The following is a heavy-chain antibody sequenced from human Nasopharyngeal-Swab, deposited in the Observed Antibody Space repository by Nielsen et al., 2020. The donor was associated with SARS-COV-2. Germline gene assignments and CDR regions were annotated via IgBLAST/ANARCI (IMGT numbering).Heavy chain of an antibody. CDR2: IYASGST. CDR3: ARAHRITIFGVVSNFDY. V-gene: IGHV4-31*03. CDR1: GGSISSGGYY. Sequence: SETLSLTCTVSGGSISSGGYYWSWIRQHPGKGPEWIGYIYASGSTYYNPSLQSRVTISVDTSKNQFSLKLSSVTAADTAVYYCARAHRITIFGVVSNFDYWGQGTLVTVSS. J-gene: IGHJ4*02. D-gene: IGHD3-3*01.